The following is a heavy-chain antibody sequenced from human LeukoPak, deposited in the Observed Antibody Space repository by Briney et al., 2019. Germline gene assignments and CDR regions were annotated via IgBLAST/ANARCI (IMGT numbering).Heavy chain of an antibody. CDR3: ARQIGYCISTSCPDAFDI. CDR2: INSDGSST. D-gene: IGHD2-2*01. Sequence: GGSLRLSCAASGFTFSSYWMHWVRQAPGKGLVWVSRINSDGSSTGYADSVKGRFTISRDNAKNTLYLQMNSLRADDTAVHYCARQIGYCISTSCPDAFDIWGQGTMVTVSS. V-gene: IGHV3-74*01. J-gene: IGHJ3*02. CDR1: GFTFSSYW.